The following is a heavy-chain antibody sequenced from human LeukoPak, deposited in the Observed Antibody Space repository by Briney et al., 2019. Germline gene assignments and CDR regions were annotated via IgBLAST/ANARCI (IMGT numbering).Heavy chain of an antibody. CDR2: ISYDGSNK. Sequence: GGSLRLSCAASGFTFSSYGMHWVRQAPGKGLEWVAVISYDGSNKYYADSVKGRFTISRDNSKNTLYLQMNSLRAEDTAVYYCARDGELAVAGTPQDFDYWGQGTLVTVSS. CDR3: ARDGELAVAGTPQDFDY. V-gene: IGHV3-30*03. CDR1: GFTFSSYG. D-gene: IGHD6-19*01. J-gene: IGHJ4*02.